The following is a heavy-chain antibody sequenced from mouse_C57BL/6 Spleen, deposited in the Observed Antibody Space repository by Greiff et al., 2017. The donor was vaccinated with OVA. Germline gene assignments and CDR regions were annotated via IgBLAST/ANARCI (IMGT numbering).Heavy chain of an antibody. CDR3: VSPLGSYDYYAMDY. V-gene: IGHV10-3*01. Sequence: DVMLVESGGGLVQPKGSLKLSCAASGFTFNTYAMHWVRQAPGKGLEWVARIRSKSSNYATYYADSVKDRFTISRDDSQSMLYLQMNNLKTEDTAMYYCVSPLGSYDYYAMDYWGQGTSVTVSS. CDR2: IRSKSSNYAT. J-gene: IGHJ4*01. CDR1: GFTFNTYA. D-gene: IGHD1-1*01.